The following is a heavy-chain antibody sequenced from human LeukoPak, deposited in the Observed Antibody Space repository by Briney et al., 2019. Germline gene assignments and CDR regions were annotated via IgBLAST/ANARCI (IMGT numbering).Heavy chain of an antibody. D-gene: IGHD5-24*01. CDR2: ISAYNGNT. Sequence: ASVKVSCKASVYTFSSYGISWVRQAPGEGVEWMGWISAYNGNTNYAQKFQGRVTMTRDTSISTAFMELSRLRSDDTAVYYCAREGAGDGYNFGFDYWGQGTLVTVFS. V-gene: IGHV1-18*01. CDR3: AREGAGDGYNFGFDY. CDR1: VYTFSSYG. J-gene: IGHJ4*02.